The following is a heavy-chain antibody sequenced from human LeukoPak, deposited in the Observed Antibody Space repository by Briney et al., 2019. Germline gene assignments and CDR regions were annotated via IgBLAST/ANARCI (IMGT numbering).Heavy chain of an antibody. CDR3: ARRLRIGAAEWFDP. CDR1: SGSVRSNYYS. J-gene: IGHJ5*02. D-gene: IGHD2-15*01. V-gene: IGHV4-39*02. CDR2: LDDSGNT. Sequence: PSETLSLTCSVSSGSVRSNYYSWAWIRQAPGKGQEWVGGLDDSGNTYYNPSLKSRLTMSVDTSKNHFSLNLKSVAAADTSVYYCARRLRIGAAEWFDPWGQGIMVTVSS.